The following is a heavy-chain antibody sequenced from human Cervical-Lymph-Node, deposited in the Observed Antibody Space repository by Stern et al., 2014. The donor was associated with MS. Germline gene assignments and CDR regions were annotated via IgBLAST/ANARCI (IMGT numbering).Heavy chain of an antibody. V-gene: IGHV1-8*01. CDR3: ARGRIQYYDNRAYYAWFYY. J-gene: IGHJ4*02. D-gene: IGHD3-22*01. CDR2: MTPKRGDK. CDR1: GYTFTTFD. Sequence: VQLVESGAEVKKPGASVKVSCKTSGYTFTTFDINWVRQATGQGLEWMGLMTPKRGDKDYAQKFQGRITLTRNTSISTAYMELSSLSSEDTAVYYCARGRIQYYDNRAYYAWFYYWGQGNLVTVSS.